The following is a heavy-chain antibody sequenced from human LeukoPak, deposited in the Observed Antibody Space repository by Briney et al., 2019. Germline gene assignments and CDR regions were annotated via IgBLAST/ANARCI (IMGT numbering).Heavy chain of an antibody. CDR2: ISGSGGST. CDR1: GFTFSSYA. D-gene: IGHD4-17*01. CDR3: ARTTVTLYYFDY. J-gene: IGHJ4*02. V-gene: IGHV3-23*01. Sequence: PGGSLRLSCAASGFTFSSYAMSWVRQAPGKGLEWVSAISGSGGSTYYADSVKGRFTISRDNSKSTLYLQMNSLRAEDTAVYYCARTTVTLYYFDYWGQGTLVTVSS.